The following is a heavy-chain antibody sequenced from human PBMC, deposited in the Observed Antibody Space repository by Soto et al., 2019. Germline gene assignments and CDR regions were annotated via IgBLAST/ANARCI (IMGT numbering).Heavy chain of an antibody. V-gene: IGHV1-18*01. CDR2: ISAYTGNT. Sequence: QVQLVQSGAEVKKPGASVKVSCKASGYTFTSYGISWVRQAPGQGLEWMGWISAYTGNTNYAQKLQGRVTMTTDTATKTAYMELMSLRSDDTAVYYCARDRTYGRDYYYGMDVWGQGTTVTVSS. CDR3: ARDRTYGRDYYYGMDV. CDR1: GYTFTSYG. J-gene: IGHJ6*02. D-gene: IGHD1-26*01.